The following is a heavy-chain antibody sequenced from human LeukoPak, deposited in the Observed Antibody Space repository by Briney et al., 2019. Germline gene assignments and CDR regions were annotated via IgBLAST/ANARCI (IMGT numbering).Heavy chain of an antibody. D-gene: IGHD1-26*01. CDR1: GFTFSNYA. CDR2: ISYDGSNK. Sequence: PGGSLRLSCAASGFTFSNYAMHWVRQAPGKGLEWVAVISYDGSNKYYADSVKGRFTISRDNSKNTLYLQMNSLRVEDTAVNYCASLKGATTPFDYWGQGTLVTVSS. V-gene: IGHV3-30-3*01. J-gene: IGHJ4*02. CDR3: ASLKGATTPFDY.